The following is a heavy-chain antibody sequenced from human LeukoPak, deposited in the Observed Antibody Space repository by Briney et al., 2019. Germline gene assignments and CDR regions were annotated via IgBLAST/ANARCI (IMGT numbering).Heavy chain of an antibody. CDR3: APLVVTATLDY. V-gene: IGHV3-43*02. CDR1: GFTFDDYA. Sequence: QAGGSLRLSCAAFGFTFDDYAMHWVRQAPGKGLEWVSLISGDGGSTYYADSVKGRFTISRDNSKNSLYLQMNSLRTEDTALYYCAPLVVTATLDYWGQGTLVTVSS. J-gene: IGHJ4*02. CDR2: ISGDGGST. D-gene: IGHD2-21*02.